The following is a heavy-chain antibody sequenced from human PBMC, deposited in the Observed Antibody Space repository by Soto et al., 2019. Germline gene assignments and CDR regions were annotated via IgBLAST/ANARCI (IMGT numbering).Heavy chain of an antibody. V-gene: IGHV4-30-4*01. CDR1: GGSISSGDYY. J-gene: IGHJ6*02. D-gene: IGHD6-6*01. CDR3: ARGGEGGVEARYYYYGMDV. CDR2: IYYSGST. Sequence: SETLSLTCTVSGGSISSGDYYWSWIRQPPGKGLEWIGYIYYSGSTYYNPSLKSRVTISVDTSKNQFSLKLSSVTAADTAVYYCARGGEGGVEARYYYYGMDVWGQGTTVTVYS.